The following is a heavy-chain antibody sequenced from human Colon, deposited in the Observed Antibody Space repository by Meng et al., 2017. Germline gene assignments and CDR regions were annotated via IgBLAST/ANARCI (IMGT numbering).Heavy chain of an antibody. J-gene: IGHJ5*02. CDR1: GGSINSSNW. CDR2: IYHGGNT. CDR3: SRGVVAGAMVWFDP. D-gene: IGHD2-2*01. V-gene: IGHV4-4*02. Sequence: QVQLQKSGPGLVKPSGTLALTWAVSGGSINSSNWWLWVRQPPGKGLEWLGEIYHGGNTNYNPSLKSRVTLSLDKSKNQFSLRLTSVTAADTAMYYCSRGVVAGAMVWFDPWGPGTLVTVSS.